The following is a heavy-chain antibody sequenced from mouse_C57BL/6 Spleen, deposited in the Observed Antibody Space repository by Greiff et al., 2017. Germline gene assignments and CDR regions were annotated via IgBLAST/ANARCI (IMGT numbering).Heavy chain of an antibody. V-gene: IGHV5-16*01. CDR2: INYDGSSN. D-gene: IGHD1-1*01. CDR3: ARGYYGSSYGAMDY. CDR1: GFTFSDYY. Sequence: DVMLVESGGGLVQPGSSLKLSCTASGFTFSDYYMAWVRQVPEKGLEWVANINYDGSSNYYLNSLKSRFIISRVNAKNILYLQMSSLKSEATATYYCARGYYGSSYGAMDYWGQGTSVTVSS. J-gene: IGHJ4*01.